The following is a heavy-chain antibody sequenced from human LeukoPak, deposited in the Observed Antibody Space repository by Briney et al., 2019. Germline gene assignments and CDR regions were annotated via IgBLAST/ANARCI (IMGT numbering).Heavy chain of an antibody. CDR2: IYYTGNT. D-gene: IGHD3/OR15-3a*01. CDR3: ARQTGSGLFILP. CDR1: GASISGSGYY. V-gene: IGHV4-39*01. Sequence: PSETLSLTCAVSGASISGSGYYLGWIRQPPGKGLEWIGNIYYTGNTYYNASLKSQVSISIDTSKNQFSLKLTSVTAADTAVYYCARQTGSGLFILPGGQGTLVTVSS. J-gene: IGHJ4*02.